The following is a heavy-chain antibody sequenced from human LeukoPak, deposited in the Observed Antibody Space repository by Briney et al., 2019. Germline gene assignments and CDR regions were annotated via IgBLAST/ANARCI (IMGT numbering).Heavy chain of an antibody. V-gene: IGHV3-23*01. D-gene: IGHD4-17*01. CDR2: ISGAGGSI. J-gene: IGHJ3*02. CDR3: AKDPNGDYIGTFDI. CDR1: GFSFSDYA. Sequence: GGSLRLSCAASGFSFSDYAMTWVRQPPGKGLEWVSGISGAGGSINYEDSVKGRFTISRDNSKNTLFLQLSGLRAEDTAVYFCAKDPNGDYIGTFDIWGQGTMVTVSS.